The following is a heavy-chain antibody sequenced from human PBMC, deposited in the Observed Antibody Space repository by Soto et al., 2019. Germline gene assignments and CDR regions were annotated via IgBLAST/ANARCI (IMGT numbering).Heavy chain of an antibody. V-gene: IGHV3-33*01. J-gene: IGHJ4*02. CDR3: ARGAYCTNGVCYRLVLFDY. D-gene: IGHD2-8*01. CDR2: IWYDGSNK. CDR1: GFTFSSYG. Sequence: QVQLVESGGGVVQPGRSLRLSCAASGFTFSSYGMHWVRQAPGKGLEWVAVIWYDGSNKYYADSVKGRFTISRDNSKNTLYLQMNSLRAEDTAVYYCARGAYCTNGVCYRLVLFDYWGQGTLVTVSS.